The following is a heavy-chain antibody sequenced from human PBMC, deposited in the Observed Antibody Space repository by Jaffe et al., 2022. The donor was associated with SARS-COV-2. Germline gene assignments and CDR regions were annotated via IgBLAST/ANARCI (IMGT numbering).Heavy chain of an antibody. J-gene: IGHJ4*02. Sequence: QVQLQESGPGLVKPSQTLSLTCTVSGGSISSGSYYWSWIRQPAGKGLEWIGRIYTSGSTNYNPSLKSRVTISVDTSKNQFSLKLSSVTAADTAVYYCARVGYSSGSYYFDYWGQGTLVTVSS. CDR3: ARVGYSSGSYYFDY. CDR1: GGSISSGSYY. D-gene: IGHD6-19*01. V-gene: IGHV4-61*02. CDR2: IYTSGST.